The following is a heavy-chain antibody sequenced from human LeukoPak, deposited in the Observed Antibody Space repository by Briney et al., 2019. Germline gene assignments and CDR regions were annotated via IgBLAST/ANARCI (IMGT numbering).Heavy chain of an antibody. CDR2: IIPIFGTA. CDR1: GGTFSSYA. Sequence: SGKVSCKASGGTFSSYAISWVRQAPGQGLEWMGGIIPIFGTANYAQKFQGRVTITADESTSTAYMELSSLRSEDTAVYYCASNKHGYSNYFDYWGQGTLVTVSS. CDR3: ASNKHGYSNYFDY. J-gene: IGHJ4*02. V-gene: IGHV1-69*13. D-gene: IGHD3-22*01.